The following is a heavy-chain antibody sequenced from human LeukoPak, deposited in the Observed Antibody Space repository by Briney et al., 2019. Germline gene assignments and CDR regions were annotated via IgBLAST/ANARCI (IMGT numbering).Heavy chain of an antibody. V-gene: IGHV3-23*01. CDR3: AKGSGSYGQDLYY. J-gene: IGHJ4*02. CDR2: ISGSGDST. Sequence: ALRLSCAASGFTFSRYGMSWVRQAPGKGLEWVAAISGSGDSTYYAEDSVKGRFTISRDNSKNTLYLQMNSLRAEDTAVYYCAKGSGSYGQDLYYWGQGALVTVSS. D-gene: IGHD3-3*01. CDR1: GFTFSRYG.